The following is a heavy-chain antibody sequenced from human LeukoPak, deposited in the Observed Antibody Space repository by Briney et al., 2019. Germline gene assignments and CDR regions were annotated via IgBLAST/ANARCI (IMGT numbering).Heavy chain of an antibody. D-gene: IGHD6-19*01. CDR2: ISSSSSTI. Sequence: GGSLRLSCAASGFTFSSYSMNWVRQAPGKGLEWVSYISSSSSTIYYADSVKGRSTISRDNAKNSLYLQMNSLRAEDTAVYYCARGLAVAGSKPLRAPVDYWGQGTLVTVSS. J-gene: IGHJ4*02. CDR3: ARGLAVAGSKPLRAPVDY. CDR1: GFTFSSYS. V-gene: IGHV3-48*01.